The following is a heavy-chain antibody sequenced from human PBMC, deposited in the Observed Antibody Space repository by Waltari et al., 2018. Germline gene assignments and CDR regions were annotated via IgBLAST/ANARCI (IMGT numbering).Heavy chain of an antibody. CDR3: VTALGDRSSASRPFDV. V-gene: IGHV1-69-2*01. D-gene: IGHD3-10*01. CDR2: VDPEDGET. J-gene: IGHJ3*01. CDR1: GYRLTDYY. Sequence: EVQLLQSGTELTKPGSTVTISCQVSGYRLTDYYIHWVQQAPGKGPQWMGLVDPEDGETIYAERFQGRVTITADTSTETAFMELSSLTSDDTAVYYCVTALGDRSSASRPFDVWGLGTLITVSS.